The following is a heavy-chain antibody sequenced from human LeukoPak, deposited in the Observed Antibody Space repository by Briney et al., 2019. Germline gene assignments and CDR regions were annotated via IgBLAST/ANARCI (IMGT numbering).Heavy chain of an antibody. CDR3: ARVGCSGGTCLDAFDI. D-gene: IGHD2-15*01. J-gene: IGHJ3*02. Sequence: PGGSLRLSCAASGFTFSRYWMTWVRQAPGKGLEWVANIKQDGSEKYYVDSVKGRFAISRDNAKNSLYLQMNSLRAEDTAVYYCARVGCSGGTCLDAFDIWGQGQWSPFLQ. V-gene: IGHV3-7*04. CDR2: IKQDGSEK. CDR1: GFTFSRYW.